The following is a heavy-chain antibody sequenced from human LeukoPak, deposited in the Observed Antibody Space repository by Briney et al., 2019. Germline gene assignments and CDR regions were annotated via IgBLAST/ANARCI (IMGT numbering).Heavy chain of an antibody. CDR1: GGTFSSYA. D-gene: IGHD3-10*01. Sequence: SVKVSCNASGGTFSSYAISWVRQAPGQGLEWMGGIIPIFGTANYAQKFQGRVTITADKSTSTAYMELSSLRSEDTAVYYCARGSILLWFGELHYYMDVWGKGTTVTISS. CDR2: IIPIFGTA. V-gene: IGHV1-69*06. CDR3: ARGSILLWFGELHYYMDV. J-gene: IGHJ6*03.